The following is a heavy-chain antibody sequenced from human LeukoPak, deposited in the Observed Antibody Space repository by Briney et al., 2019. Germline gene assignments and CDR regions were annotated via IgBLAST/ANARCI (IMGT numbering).Heavy chain of an antibody. J-gene: IGHJ4*02. CDR3: AKAARLGPSHFDY. Sequence: GGSLRLSCATSGFTFTAYGLHWVRQAPGMGLEWVAVVWVGGNNKFYADSVKGRFTISRDNSRSTLYLHMNSLRDDDTAVYYCAKAARLGPSHFDYWGRGTLVTVSS. D-gene: IGHD6-25*01. CDR2: VWVGGNNK. V-gene: IGHV3-33*03. CDR1: GFTFTAYG.